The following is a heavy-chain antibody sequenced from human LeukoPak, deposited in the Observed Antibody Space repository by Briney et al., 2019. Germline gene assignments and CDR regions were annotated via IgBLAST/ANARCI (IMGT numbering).Heavy chain of an antibody. V-gene: IGHV3-48*01. CDR2: ISSSSSTI. J-gene: IGHJ4*02. D-gene: IGHD6-19*01. CDR3: VKDQREAYRSGWSRDFDY. Sequence: GGSLRLSCAASGFTFSSYGMTWVRQAPGKGLEWVSYISSSSSTIYYADSVKGRFTISRDNAKNSLYLQLNSLRAEDTAVYYCVKDQREAYRSGWSRDFDYWGQGTLVTVSS. CDR1: GFTFSSYG.